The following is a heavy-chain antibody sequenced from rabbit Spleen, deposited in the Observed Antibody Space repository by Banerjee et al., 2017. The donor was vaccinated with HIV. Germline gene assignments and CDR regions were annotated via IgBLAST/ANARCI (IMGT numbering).Heavy chain of an antibody. V-gene: IGHV1S45*01. D-gene: IGHD1-1*01. CDR2: IGSGATGNT. CDR3: ARDLSGAIGWNFYL. CDR1: GFSFSSRYY. J-gene: IGHJ4*01. Sequence: QQQLVESGGGLVQPEGSLTLTCTASGFSFSSRYYMCWVRQAPGKGLEWIGCIGSGATGNTYYATWAKGRFTISTTSSTTVTLQMTSLTAADTATYFCARDLSGAIGWNFYLWGPGTLVTVS.